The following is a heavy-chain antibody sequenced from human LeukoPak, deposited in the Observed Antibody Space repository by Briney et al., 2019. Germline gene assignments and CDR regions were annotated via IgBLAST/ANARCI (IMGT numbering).Heavy chain of an antibody. V-gene: IGHV1-2*02. J-gene: IGHJ4*02. CDR3: ARDKYTGYETFDY. CDR1: GYTFTGYY. D-gene: IGHD5-12*01. CDR2: INPNNGGT. Sequence: ASVKVSCKASGYTFTGYYIRWVRQAPGQGLEWMGWINPNNGGTNYAQKFQGRVTMTRDTSISTAYMELNRLTSDDTAVHYCARDKYTGYETFDYWGQGTPVTVSS.